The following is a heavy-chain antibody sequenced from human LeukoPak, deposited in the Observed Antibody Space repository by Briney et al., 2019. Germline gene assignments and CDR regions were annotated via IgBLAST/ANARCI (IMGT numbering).Heavy chain of an antibody. CDR3: ARGSDTAAGLY. Sequence: ADTLALTCSLYGVSFSRYYWSWIRQPRGKGLKWIGEINHSGSSNYNPSLKSRVSISVDSSKKQLSLKVSSVTAADTAVYYCARGSDTAAGLYWGQGTLVSVS. CDR2: INHSGSS. V-gene: IGHV4-34*01. J-gene: IGHJ4*02. D-gene: IGHD6-13*01. CDR1: GVSFSRYY.